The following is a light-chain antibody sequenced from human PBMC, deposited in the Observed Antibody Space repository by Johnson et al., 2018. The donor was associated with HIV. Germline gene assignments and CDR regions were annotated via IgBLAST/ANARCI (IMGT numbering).Light chain of an antibody. J-gene: IGLJ1*01. Sequence: QSVLTQPPSVSAAPGQKVTISCSGSSSNIGNNYVSWYQQLPGTAPILLIYDNHNRPSGLPDRCYGSQYGTSSTLDITGLLTGDAAAYHCGTWVNRLIAGGVFGTGTRVTVL. CDR3: GTWVNRLIAGGV. CDR1: SSNIGNNY. CDR2: DNH. V-gene: IGLV1-51*01.